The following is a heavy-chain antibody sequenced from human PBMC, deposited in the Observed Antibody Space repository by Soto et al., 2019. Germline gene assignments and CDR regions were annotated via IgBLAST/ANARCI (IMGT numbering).Heavy chain of an antibody. J-gene: IGHJ4*02. CDR1: GFTFSSYS. CDR2: ISSSSSYI. Sequence: EVQLVESGGGLVKPGGSLRLSCAASGFTFSSYSMNWVRQAPGKGLEWVSSISSSSSYIYYADSVKGRFTISRDNAKNSLDLQMNSLRAEDTAVYYCARTRRGGNLNDDGAFDYWGQGTLVTVSS. CDR3: ARTRRGGNLNDDGAFDY. D-gene: IGHD1-1*01. V-gene: IGHV3-21*01.